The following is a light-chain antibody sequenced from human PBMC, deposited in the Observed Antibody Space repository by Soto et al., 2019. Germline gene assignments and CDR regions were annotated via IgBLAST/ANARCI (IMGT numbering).Light chain of an antibody. CDR2: SHN. V-gene: IGLV1-44*01. J-gene: IGLJ1*01. Sequence: QSVLTQPPSASGTPGQRVTISCSGSSSNIGGNTVNWYQQLPGTAPKLLIYSHNERPSGVPDRFSGSKSGTSASLAISGLQSEDEADYYCAAWDDSLNGPVFGTGTKVTVL. CDR1: SSNIGGNT. CDR3: AAWDDSLNGPV.